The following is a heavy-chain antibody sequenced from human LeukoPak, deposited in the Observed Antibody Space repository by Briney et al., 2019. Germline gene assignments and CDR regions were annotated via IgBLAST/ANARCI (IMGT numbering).Heavy chain of an antibody. D-gene: IGHD3-16*01. CDR2: IHSGGST. CDR3: ARLWGLYYYGMDV. Sequence: GGSLRLSCAASGFTVSSNHMSWVRQAAGKGLEWVSVIHSGGSTDYADSVKGRFTISRDNSKNTLYLQMNTLRAEDTAVYYCARLWGLYYYGMDVWGQGTTVTVSS. V-gene: IGHV3-53*01. J-gene: IGHJ6*02. CDR1: GFTVSSNH.